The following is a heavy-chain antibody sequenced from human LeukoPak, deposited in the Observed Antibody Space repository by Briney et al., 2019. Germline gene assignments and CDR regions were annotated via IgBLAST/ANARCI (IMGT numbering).Heavy chain of an antibody. V-gene: IGHV1-69*13. J-gene: IGHJ5*02. Sequence: SVKVSCKASGGTFSSYAISWVRQAPGQGLEWMGGIIPIFGTANYAQKFQGRVTITADESTSTAYMELSSLRSEDTAVYYCARGDYSFIWFDPWGQGTLVTVSS. D-gene: IGHD4-11*01. CDR2: IIPIFGTA. CDR3: ARGDYSFIWFDP. CDR1: GGTFSSYA.